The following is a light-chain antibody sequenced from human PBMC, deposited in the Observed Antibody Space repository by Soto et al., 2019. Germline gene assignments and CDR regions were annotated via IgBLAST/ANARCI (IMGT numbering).Light chain of an antibody. CDR2: GNS. V-gene: IGLV1-40*01. Sequence: QSVLTQPPSVSGAPGQRVTISCTGSSSNIGAGDDVHWYQQRPGTVPKLLIYGNSNRPSGVPDRFSGSKSGTSASLAITGLQAEDEADYYCQSYDNSLRVVFGGGTKLTVL. CDR1: SSNIGAGDD. J-gene: IGLJ2*01. CDR3: QSYDNSLRVV.